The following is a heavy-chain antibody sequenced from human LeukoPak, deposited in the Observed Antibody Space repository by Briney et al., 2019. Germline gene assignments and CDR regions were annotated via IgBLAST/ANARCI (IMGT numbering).Heavy chain of an antibody. CDR2: IIPIFGTA. J-gene: IGHJ4*02. CDR3: AREDSSGFDY. CDR1: GGTFSSYA. D-gene: IGHD6-19*01. V-gene: IGHV1-69*13. Sequence: ASVKVSCKASGGTFSSYAISWVRQAPGQGLEWMGGIIPIFGTANYAQKFQGRVTITADESTSTAYVELSSLRSEDTAVYYCAREDSSGFDYWGQGTLVTVSS.